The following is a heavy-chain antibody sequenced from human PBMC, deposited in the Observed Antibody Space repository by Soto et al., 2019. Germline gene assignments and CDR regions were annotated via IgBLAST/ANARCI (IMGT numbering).Heavy chain of an antibody. Sequence: SVKVSCKASGGTFSSYAISWVRQAPGQGLEWMGGIIPIFGTANYAQKFQGRVTITADESTSTAYMELSSLRSEDTAVYYCAKEGYCSGGSCYEFYYYYYMDVWGKGTTVTVSS. CDR3: AKEGYCSGGSCYEFYYYYYMDV. CDR2: IIPIFGTA. CDR1: GGTFSSYA. J-gene: IGHJ6*03. D-gene: IGHD2-15*01. V-gene: IGHV1-69*13.